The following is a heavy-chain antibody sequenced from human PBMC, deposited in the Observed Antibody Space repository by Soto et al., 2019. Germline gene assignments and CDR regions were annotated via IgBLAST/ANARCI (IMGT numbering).Heavy chain of an antibody. V-gene: IGHV4-59*01. CDR2: IYYSGST. J-gene: IGHJ4*02. D-gene: IGHD5-12*01. Sequence: SETLSLTCTVSGGSISSYYWSWIRQPPGKGLEWIGYIYYSGSTNYNPSLKSRVTISVDTSKNQFSLKLSSVTAADTAVYYCARGVRGYSGYAALLDYWGQGTLVIVSS. CDR1: GGSISSYY. CDR3: ARGVRGYSGYAALLDY.